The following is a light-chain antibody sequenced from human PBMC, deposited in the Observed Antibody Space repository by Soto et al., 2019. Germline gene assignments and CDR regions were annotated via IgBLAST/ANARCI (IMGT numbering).Light chain of an antibody. Sequence: EIVMTQSPAILSVSPGERATLSCRASQSVRDNLAWYQQKPGQAPRLLIYGTSIRSTGLPARFSGSGSETEFTLTIGSLQSEDFAVYYCQHYDFLPPFTFGPGTTVDIK. V-gene: IGKV3-15*01. CDR3: QHYDFLPPFT. J-gene: IGKJ3*01. CDR2: GTS. CDR1: QSVRDN.